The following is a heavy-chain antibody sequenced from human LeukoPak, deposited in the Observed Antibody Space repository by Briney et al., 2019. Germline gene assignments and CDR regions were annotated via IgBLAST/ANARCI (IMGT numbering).Heavy chain of an antibody. D-gene: IGHD5/OR15-5a*01. CDR3: ARDSDSVYPPPKFDP. V-gene: IGHV1-18*01. CDR2: INHNGKT. J-gene: IGHJ5*02. Sequence: ASVKISCKASGYTFSKSGISWLRQAPGQGLEWMGWINHNGKTNTAQKFQGRVTMTTDTSTTTAFMEVRSLTSDDTAVYYCARDSDSVYPPPKFDPWGQGTLVTVSS. CDR1: GYTFSKSG.